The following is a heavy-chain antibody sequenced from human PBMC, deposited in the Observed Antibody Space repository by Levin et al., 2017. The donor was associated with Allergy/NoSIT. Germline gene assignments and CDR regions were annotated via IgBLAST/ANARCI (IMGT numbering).Heavy chain of an antibody. Sequence: SQTLSLTCTVPGASISSYYWSWIRQPPGRGLEWIGFSHYTGNTNSNPSLKSRVTISVDTSQKQVSLRLRSVTAADTAVYYCARHTGEGVAGVYWYFDLWGRGTLVTVSS. J-gene: IGHJ2*01. V-gene: IGHV4-59*08. D-gene: IGHD6-19*01. CDR2: SHYTGNT. CDR3: ARHTGEGVAGVYWYFDL. CDR1: GASISSYY.